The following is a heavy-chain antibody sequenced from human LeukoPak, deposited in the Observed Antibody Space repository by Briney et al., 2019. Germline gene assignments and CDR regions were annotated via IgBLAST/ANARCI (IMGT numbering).Heavy chain of an antibody. CDR1: GFTVSSYT. V-gene: IGHV3-23*01. Sequence: GGSLTLSCAASGFTVSSYTMSWVRQAPGKGLEWVSTISNSGRNTFYTDSVKGRFTISRDNSKNTLYLQMNSLRAGDTAVYSCARARGYCAADCSRYAFDYWGQGTLVTVSS. CDR3: ARARGYCAADCSRYAFDY. J-gene: IGHJ4*02. CDR2: ISNSGRNT. D-gene: IGHD2-21*02.